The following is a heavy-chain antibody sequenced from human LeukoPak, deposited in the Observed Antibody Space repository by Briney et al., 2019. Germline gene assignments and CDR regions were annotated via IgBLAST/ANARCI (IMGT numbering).Heavy chain of an antibody. CDR1: GGSISSYY. Sequence: SETLSLTCTVSGGSISSYYWSWFRQPPGKGLEWIGYIYYSGSTNYNPSLKSRVTISVDTSKNQFSLKLSSVTAADTAVYYCARQGSYDFWSGYYRDYYYGMDVWGQGTTVTVSS. CDR3: ARQGSYDFWSGYYRDYYYGMDV. J-gene: IGHJ6*02. V-gene: IGHV4-59*08. CDR2: IYYSGST. D-gene: IGHD3-3*01.